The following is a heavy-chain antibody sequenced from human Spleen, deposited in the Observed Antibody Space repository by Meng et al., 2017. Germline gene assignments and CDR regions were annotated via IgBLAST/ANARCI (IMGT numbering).Heavy chain of an antibody. D-gene: IGHD3-10*01. CDR3: ARSGSNYYGSGSPWYFDL. CDR1: GGTFSSYA. Sequence: SVKVSCKASGGTFSSYAISWVRQAPGQGLEWMGGIIPIFGTANYAQKFQGRVTITADKSTSTAYMELSSLRSEDTAVYYCARSGSNYYGSGSPWYFDLWGRGTLVTVSS. J-gene: IGHJ2*01. V-gene: IGHV1-69*06. CDR2: IIPIFGTA.